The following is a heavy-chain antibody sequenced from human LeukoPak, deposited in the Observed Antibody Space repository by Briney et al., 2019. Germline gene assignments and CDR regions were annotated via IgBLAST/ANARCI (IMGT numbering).Heavy chain of an antibody. D-gene: IGHD3-10*01. CDR3: ARDHGSAYYRAPRH. V-gene: IGHV1-46*01. CDR2: INPSGGST. Sequence: ASVTVSFKASGYIFTNYYMHWVRQAPGQGLEWMGTINPSGGSTTYAQKFQGRVTMTRDTSTSTVYMELSSLRSEDTAVYYCARDHGSAYYRAPRHWGQGTLVTVSS. J-gene: IGHJ4*02. CDR1: GYIFTNYY.